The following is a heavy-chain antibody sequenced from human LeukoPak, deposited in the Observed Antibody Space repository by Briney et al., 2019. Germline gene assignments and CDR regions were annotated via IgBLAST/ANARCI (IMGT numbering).Heavy chain of an antibody. D-gene: IGHD2-2*02. Sequence: GESLKISCKGSGYSFTSYWIGWVRQMPGKGLEWMGIIYPGDSDTRYSPSFQGQVTISADKSISTAYLQWSSLKASDTAMYYCARHWRYCSSTSCYIAYMDVWGKGTTVTVSS. CDR1: GYSFTSYW. V-gene: IGHV5-51*01. J-gene: IGHJ6*03. CDR2: IYPGDSDT. CDR3: ARHWRYCSSTSCYIAYMDV.